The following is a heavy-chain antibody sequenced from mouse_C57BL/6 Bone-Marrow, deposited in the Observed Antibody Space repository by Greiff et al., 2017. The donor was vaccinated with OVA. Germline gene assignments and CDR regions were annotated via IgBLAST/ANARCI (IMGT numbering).Heavy chain of an antibody. CDR1: GFTFSSYG. V-gene: IGHV5-6*02. CDR2: ISSGGSYT. CDR3: ARRTSYYFDY. J-gene: IGHJ2*01. Sequence: EVKLVESGGDLVKPGGSLKLSCAASGFTFSSYGMSWVRQTPDKRLEWVATISSGGSYTYYPDSVKGRFTISRDNAKNTLYLQMSSLKSEDTAMYYCARRTSYYFDYWGQGTTLTVSS.